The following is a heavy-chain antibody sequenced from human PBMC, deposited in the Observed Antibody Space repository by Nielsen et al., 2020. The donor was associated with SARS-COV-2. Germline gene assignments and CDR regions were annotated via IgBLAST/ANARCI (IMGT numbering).Heavy chain of an antibody. J-gene: IGHJ4*02. V-gene: IGHV1-3*01. Sequence: ASVQVSYMASGYIFTSYAMHWVRQAPGQRLEWMGWINAGNGNTKYSQKFQGRVTMTNDTSASTAYMELGSLRSENTAVYYCARADKWSKLDYWGQGTLVTVSS. CDR3: ARADKWSKLDY. CDR1: GYIFTSYA. CDR2: INAGNGNT. D-gene: IGHD2-8*01.